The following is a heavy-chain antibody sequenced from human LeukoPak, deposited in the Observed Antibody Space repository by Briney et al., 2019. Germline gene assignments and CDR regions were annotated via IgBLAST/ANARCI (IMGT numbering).Heavy chain of an antibody. CDR2: SIPVFGTV. V-gene: IGHV1-69*06. CDR3: ARAVKYRSGPLTDLLPYYFDY. Sequence: APVKPSCSPSLCTLTTYAISWVRQAPGQGLEWMGGSIPVFGTVNDAQNSQRRVTITADKSTSTAYMELSSMRSEDTAVYYCARAVKYRSGPLTDLLPYYFDYWGQGTLLTV. J-gene: IGHJ4*02. D-gene: IGHD6-19*01. CDR1: LCTLTTYA.